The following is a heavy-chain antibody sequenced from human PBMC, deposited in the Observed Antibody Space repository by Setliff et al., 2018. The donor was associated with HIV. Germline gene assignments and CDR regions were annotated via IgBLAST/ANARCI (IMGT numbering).Heavy chain of an antibody. J-gene: IGHJ6*03. D-gene: IGHD6-6*01. Sequence: SVKVSCKASGGNFRFYAFSWVRQAPGQGLEWMGGIIPLFGTANYAQKFQGRVTITADDSTSTVYMEVRSLRSADTAVYYCSKVSEHRTSSGSFYYYMDVWGEGTTVTVSS. CDR3: SKVSEHRTSSGSFYYYMDV. CDR2: IIPLFGTA. CDR1: GGNFRFYA. V-gene: IGHV1-69*13.